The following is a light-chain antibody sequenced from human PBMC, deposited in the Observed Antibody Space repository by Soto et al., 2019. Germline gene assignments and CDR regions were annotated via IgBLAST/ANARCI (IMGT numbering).Light chain of an antibody. CDR3: QQRSNWPLT. J-gene: IGKJ4*01. Sequence: EIVLTQSPATLSLSPEERATLSCRASQSIGSYLAWYQQKPGQAPRLLIYDASNRATGIPARFSGSGSGRDFTLTINSLEPEDFAVYYCQQRSNWPLTFGGGTKVEIK. CDR1: QSIGSY. CDR2: DAS. V-gene: IGKV3-11*02.